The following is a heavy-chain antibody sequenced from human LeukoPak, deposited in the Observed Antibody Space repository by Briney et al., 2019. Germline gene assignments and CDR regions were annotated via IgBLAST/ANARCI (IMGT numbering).Heavy chain of an antibody. V-gene: IGHV1-18*01. Sequence: GASEKVSCTASGYTFTSYGISWVRQAPGQGLEWMGWISAYNGNTNYAQKLQGRVTMTTDTSTSTAYMELRSLRSDDTAVYYCARDLGPSGYENWYFDLWGRGTLVTVSS. J-gene: IGHJ2*01. D-gene: IGHD5-12*01. CDR1: GYTFTSYG. CDR3: ARDLGPSGYENWYFDL. CDR2: ISAYNGNT.